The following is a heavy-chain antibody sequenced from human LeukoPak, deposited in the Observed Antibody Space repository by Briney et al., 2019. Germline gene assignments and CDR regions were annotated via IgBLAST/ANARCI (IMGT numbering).Heavy chain of an antibody. J-gene: IGHJ4*02. CDR3: ARDFTSTPNWEFDY. CDR2: ISPNTGGT. CDR1: EYTFTDYY. D-gene: IGHD1-26*01. V-gene: IGHV1-2*06. Sequence: ASVKVSCKASEYTFTDYYIHWIRQAPGQGLEWMGRISPNTGGTDHAQEFRDKITMTRDTSITTAYVEVSGLTSDDTAVYYCARDFTSTPNWEFDYWGQGTLVTVSS.